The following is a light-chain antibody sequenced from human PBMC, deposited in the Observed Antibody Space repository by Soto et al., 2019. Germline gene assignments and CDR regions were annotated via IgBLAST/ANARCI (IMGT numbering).Light chain of an antibody. Sequence: EIVMTQSPATLSVSPGERATLSCRASQSVSSNLAWYQQKPGRDPRLLIYGASTRVTGVPARFSGSGSGTEVTLTISSLQSEDFAVYYCQQYNNWPPWAFGQGTKVEIK. V-gene: IGKV3-15*01. CDR2: GAS. CDR3: QQYNNWPPWA. CDR1: QSVSSN. J-gene: IGKJ1*01.